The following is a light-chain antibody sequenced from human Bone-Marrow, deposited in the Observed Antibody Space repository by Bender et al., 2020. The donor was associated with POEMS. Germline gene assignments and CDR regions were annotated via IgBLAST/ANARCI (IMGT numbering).Light chain of an antibody. CDR3: SSYAGSINLV. V-gene: IGLV2-8*01. CDR1: SIDIGAYNF. J-gene: IGLJ3*02. Sequence: QSALTQTPSASGSPGQSVTISCTGTSIDIGAYNFVSWYQQHPGKAPKLMIYEVNRRPSGVPDRFSGSKSGNTASLTVSGLQPEDEADYYCSSYAGSINLVFGGGTKLTVL. CDR2: EVN.